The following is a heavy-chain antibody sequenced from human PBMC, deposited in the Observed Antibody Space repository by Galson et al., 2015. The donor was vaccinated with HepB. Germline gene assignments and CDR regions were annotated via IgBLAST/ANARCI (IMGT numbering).Heavy chain of an antibody. J-gene: IGHJ4*02. CDR2: ISGNGDNT. D-gene: IGHD5-18*01. Sequence: SLRLSCAASGLTFSTYAMSWVRQAPGKGLEWVSGISGNGDNTYYADSVKGRFTISRDNSKNTLYLQMNSLRAEDTAVYYCAEGDRAMLDNWGQGTLVTVSS. CDR3: AEGDRAMLDN. CDR1: GLTFSTYA. V-gene: IGHV3-23*01.